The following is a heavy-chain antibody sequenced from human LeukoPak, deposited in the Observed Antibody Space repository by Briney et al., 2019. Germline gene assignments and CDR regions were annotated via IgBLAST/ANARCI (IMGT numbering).Heavy chain of an antibody. V-gene: IGHV3-74*01. CDR1: GFTFSSYW. J-gene: IGHJ6*02. CDR3: GRGGVPGAMDV. D-gene: IGHD3-10*01. CDR2: IFSEGSMT. Sequence: QTGGSLRLSCAASGFTFSSYWMFRARQGPGKGLVWVSQIFSEGSMTNYADSVKGRFTISRDNAKNTLYLQMNSLRVEDTAVYYCGRGGVPGAMDVWGQGTTVTVAS.